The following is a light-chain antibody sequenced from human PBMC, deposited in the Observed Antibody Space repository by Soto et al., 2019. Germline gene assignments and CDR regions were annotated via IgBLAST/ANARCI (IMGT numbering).Light chain of an antibody. Sequence: IQMTHSPSSLSVSLSHRFTMSFRASQGIRSDLGWYQQKPGEAPKLLIYKASTLQTGVPSRFSGSGSGTDFTLTITSLQPEDFATYYCHQASSFPLSFGGGTKVDNK. J-gene: IGKJ4*01. V-gene: IGKV1-6*02. CDR3: HQASSFPLS. CDR2: KAS. CDR1: QGIRSD.